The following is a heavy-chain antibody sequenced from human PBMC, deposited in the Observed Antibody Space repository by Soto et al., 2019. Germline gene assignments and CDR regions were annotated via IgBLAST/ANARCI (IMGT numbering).Heavy chain of an antibody. Sequence: EVRLLESGGGLVQPGGSLRLPCAASGFTFSSFAMSWVRQTPGKGLEWVSGINERGDATYYADSVRGRFTISRDNSKNTLYLQMDSRRAEDTAVYYCAKESAATGIRFCDSWGQGTLVTVSS. V-gene: IGHV3-23*01. J-gene: IGHJ4*02. CDR2: INERGDAT. CDR1: GFTFSSFA. CDR3: AKESAATGIRFCDS. D-gene: IGHD6-13*01.